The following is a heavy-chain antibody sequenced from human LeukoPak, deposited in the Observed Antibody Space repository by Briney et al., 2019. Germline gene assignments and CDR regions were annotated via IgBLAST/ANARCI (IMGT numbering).Heavy chain of an antibody. CDR1: GFTFSSYE. V-gene: IGHV3-48*03. Sequence: GGSLRLSCAASGFTFSSYEMTWVRQAPGKGLEWVSYISSSGSTIYYADSVKGRFTISRDNAKTSLYLQMNSLRAEETAVYYCAELGITMIGGVWGKGATVTISS. J-gene: IGHJ6*04. CDR3: AELGITMIGGV. D-gene: IGHD3-10*02. CDR2: ISSSGSTI.